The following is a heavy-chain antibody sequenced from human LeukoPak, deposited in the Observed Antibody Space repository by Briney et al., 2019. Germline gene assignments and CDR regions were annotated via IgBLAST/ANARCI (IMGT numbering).Heavy chain of an antibody. J-gene: IGHJ5*02. CDR2: IHSGGST. Sequence: GGSLRLSCAASGFTVSSNYMSWVRQAPGKGLEWVSVIHSGGSTYYADSVKGRFTISRDNPKNTLYLQMNSLRAEDTAVYYCASSNYYDSSGYYHWGQGTLVTVSS. V-gene: IGHV3-53*01. CDR1: GFTVSSNY. CDR3: ASSNYYDSSGYYH. D-gene: IGHD3-22*01.